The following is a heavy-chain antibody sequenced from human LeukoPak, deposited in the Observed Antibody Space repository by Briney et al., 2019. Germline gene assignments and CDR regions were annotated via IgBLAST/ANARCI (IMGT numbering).Heavy chain of an antibody. CDR2: INWNGGST. V-gene: IGHV3-20*04. D-gene: IGHD3-3*01. CDR3: AREKNDFWSGYYYYYMDV. J-gene: IGHJ6*03. CDR1: GFTFDDYG. Sequence: GGSLRLSCAASGFTFDDYGMSWVRQAPGKGLEWVSGINWNGGSTGYADSVKGRFTISRDNAKNSLYLQMNSLRAEDTAMYYCAREKNDFWSGYYYYYMDVWGKGTTVTVSS.